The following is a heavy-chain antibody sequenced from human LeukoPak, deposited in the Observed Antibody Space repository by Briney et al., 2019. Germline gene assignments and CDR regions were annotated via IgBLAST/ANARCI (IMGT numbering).Heavy chain of an antibody. Sequence: GGSLRLSCAASGFAFSNYAMNWVRRAPGKGLEWVSAISDSGGRTYYADSVKGRFTISRDNSKNMVYLQMNSLRAEDTAVYYCAKDSSSGRITIFGVIITYFDYWGQGTLVTVSS. J-gene: IGHJ4*02. CDR1: GFAFSNYA. V-gene: IGHV3-23*01. CDR2: ISDSGGRT. CDR3: AKDSSSGRITIFGVIITYFDY. D-gene: IGHD3-3*01.